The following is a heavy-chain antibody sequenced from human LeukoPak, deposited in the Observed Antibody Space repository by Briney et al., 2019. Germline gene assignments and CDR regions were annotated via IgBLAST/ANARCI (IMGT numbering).Heavy chain of an antibody. CDR1: GGSFSGYY. CDR3: ASQADYYYYYYYMDV. D-gene: IGHD4-11*01. Sequence: SETLSLTCAVYGGSFSGYYWSWIRQPAGKGLEWIGRIYTSGSTNYNPSLKSRVTISVDTSKNQFSLKLSSVTAADTAVYYCASQADYYYYYYYMDVWGKGTTVTVSS. J-gene: IGHJ6*03. V-gene: IGHV4-59*10. CDR2: IYTSGST.